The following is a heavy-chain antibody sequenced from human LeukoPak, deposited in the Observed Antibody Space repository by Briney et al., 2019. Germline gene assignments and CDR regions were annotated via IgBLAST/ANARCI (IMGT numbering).Heavy chain of an antibody. CDR2: IDSSTTRI. J-gene: IGHJ4*02. CDR3: VRGGTYCDSTCKGADY. D-gene: IGHD2/OR15-2a*01. Sequence: TGGSLRLSCAASGFTFRSFSMNWVRQAPGKGLEWVSAIDSSTTRIYYANSVRGRFTISRDNAKNSLDLQMNSLRAEDTAVYYCVRGGTYCDSTCKGADYWGQGILVAVSS. CDR1: GFTFRSFS. V-gene: IGHV3-21*01.